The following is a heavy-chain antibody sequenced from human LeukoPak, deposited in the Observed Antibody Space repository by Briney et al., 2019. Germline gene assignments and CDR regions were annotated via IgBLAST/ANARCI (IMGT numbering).Heavy chain of an antibody. CDR1: GLIFRNYA. CDR3: AREARIAVAGTDFDY. D-gene: IGHD6-19*01. V-gene: IGHV3-23*01. Sequence: GGSLRLSCAASGLIFRNYAMTWVRQAPGKGLEWVSTIAGDGTSTFYADSVRGRFTISRDNSMNTLSLRMNSLRAEDTAVYYCAREARIAVAGTDFDYWGQGTLVTVSS. J-gene: IGHJ4*02. CDR2: IAGDGTST.